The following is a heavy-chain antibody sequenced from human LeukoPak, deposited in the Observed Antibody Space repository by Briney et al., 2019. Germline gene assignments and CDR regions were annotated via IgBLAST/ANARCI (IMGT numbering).Heavy chain of an antibody. J-gene: IGHJ4*02. CDR3: ARDGENHYYDY. D-gene: IGHD7-27*01. CDR1: GFTVSSNH. Sequence: GGSLRLSCAASGFTVSSNHMSWVRQAPGKGLEWVSIIYSGGTIYYADSVKGRFTISRDNSKNTVYLEMNSLRAKDTAVYYCARDGENHYYDYWGQGTLVTVST. CDR2: IYSGGTI. V-gene: IGHV3-66*01.